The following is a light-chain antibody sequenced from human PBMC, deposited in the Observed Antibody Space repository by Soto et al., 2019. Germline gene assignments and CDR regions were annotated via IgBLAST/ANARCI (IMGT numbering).Light chain of an antibody. CDR2: DAS. J-gene: IGKJ4*01. V-gene: IGKV1-33*01. Sequence: DIQMTQSPSSLSASVGDRVTITCQASQDISNYLNWYQRKPGKAPKLLIYDASNLETGVPSRFSGSGSGTEFSFTIDSLQAEDIATYYCQQYDNLPLTFGGGTKVDIK. CDR1: QDISNY. CDR3: QQYDNLPLT.